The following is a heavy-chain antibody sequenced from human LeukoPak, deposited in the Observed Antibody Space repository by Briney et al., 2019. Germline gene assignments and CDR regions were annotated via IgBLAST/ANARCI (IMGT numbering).Heavy chain of an antibody. J-gene: IGHJ3*02. CDR3: ARDVVARYYYDEVWDAFDI. D-gene: IGHD3-22*01. V-gene: IGHV1-18*01. CDR1: GYTFTSYG. CDR2: ISAYNGNT. Sequence: ASVKVSCKASGYTFTSYGISWVRQAPGQGLKWMGWISAYNGNTNYAQKLQGRVTMTTDTSTSTAYMQLRSLRSDDTALYYCARDVVARYYYDEVWDAFDIWGQGTMVTVSS.